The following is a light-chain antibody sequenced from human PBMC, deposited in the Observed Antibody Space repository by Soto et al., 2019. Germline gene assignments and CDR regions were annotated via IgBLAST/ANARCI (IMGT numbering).Light chain of an antibody. J-gene: IGKJ2*01. CDR2: ETS. CDR1: QSVRSTR. V-gene: IGKV3-20*01. Sequence: EIVLTQSPGTLSLSPGERATLSCRVSQSVRSTRLNWYQQKPGQAPRLLMSETSRRAAGVPDRFIGGGSGPDFTLTISRLQPEDFAVYYGQHFGDSPSYAFGQGTKLEI. CDR3: QHFGDSPSYA.